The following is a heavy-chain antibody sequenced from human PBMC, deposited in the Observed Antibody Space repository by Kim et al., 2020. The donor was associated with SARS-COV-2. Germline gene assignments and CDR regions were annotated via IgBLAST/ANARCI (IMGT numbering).Heavy chain of an antibody. V-gene: IGHV3-23*01. CDR2: ISGSGGST. CDR1: GFTFSSYA. D-gene: IGHD3-22*01. Sequence: GGSLRLSCAASGFTFSSYAMSWVRQAPGKGLEWVSAISGSGGSTYYADSVKGRFTISRDNSKNTLYLQMNSLRAEDTAVYYCAKVRGFTMIVVVITYFDYWGQGTLVTVSS. CDR3: AKVRGFTMIVVVITYFDY. J-gene: IGHJ4*02.